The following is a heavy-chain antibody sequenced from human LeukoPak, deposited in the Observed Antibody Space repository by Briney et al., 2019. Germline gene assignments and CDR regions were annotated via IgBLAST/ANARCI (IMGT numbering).Heavy chain of an antibody. CDR1: GYTFTVYY. D-gene: IGHD1-26*01. CDR3: AREYSGTHIDY. Sequence: ASVKVSCKASGYTFTVYYMHWVRQAPGQGLEWMGRINPNSGGTNSAQNFQGRVTMTRDTSITTAYMELSSLRSDDTAVYYCAREYSGTHIDYWGQGTLVTVSS. J-gene: IGHJ4*02. V-gene: IGHV1-2*06. CDR2: INPNSGGT.